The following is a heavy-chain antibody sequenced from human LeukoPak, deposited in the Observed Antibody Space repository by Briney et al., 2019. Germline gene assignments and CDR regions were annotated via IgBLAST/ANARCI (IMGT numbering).Heavy chain of an antibody. J-gene: IGHJ6*02. CDR1: GYTFTSYG. V-gene: IGHV1-18*01. CDR2: ISAYNGNT. CDR3: ARLSSTSCYIFPYCYYGMDV. D-gene: IGHD2-2*02. Sequence: GASVKVSCKASGYTFTSYGISWVRQAPGHGLEWMGWISAYNGNTNYAQKLQGRVTMTTDTSTSTAYMELRSLRSDDTAVYYCARLSSTSCYIFPYCYYGMDVWGQGTTVTVSS.